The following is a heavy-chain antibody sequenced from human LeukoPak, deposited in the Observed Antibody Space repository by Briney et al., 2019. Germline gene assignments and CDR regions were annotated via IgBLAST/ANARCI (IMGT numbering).Heavy chain of an antibody. V-gene: IGHV3-9*01. J-gene: IGHJ4*02. D-gene: IGHD5-18*01. CDR2: ISLNSGRL. CDR1: GFTFDDYA. CDR3: TKGTRFSGYSYVFFDY. Sequence: PGGSLRLSCAASGFTFDDYAMHWVRQAPGKGLEWVSGISLNSGRLDYADSVKGRFTISRDNAKNSLYLQMNSLRAEDTAFYYCTKGTRFSGYSYVFFDYWGQGTLVTVSS.